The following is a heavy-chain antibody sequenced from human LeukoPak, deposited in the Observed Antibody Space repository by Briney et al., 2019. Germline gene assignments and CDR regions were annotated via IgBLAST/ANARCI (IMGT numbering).Heavy chain of an antibody. J-gene: IGHJ4*02. V-gene: IGHV4-59*01. Sequence: SKTPSLTCTVSGGSISSYYWSWVRQPPGKGLECIGYIYYSGSTNYNPSLKGRVTISVDTSKNQFSLKLSSVTAADTAVYYCARGREAVNYWGQGTLVTVSS. CDR3: ARGREAVNY. CDR2: IYYSGST. CDR1: GGSISSYY. D-gene: IGHD1-26*01.